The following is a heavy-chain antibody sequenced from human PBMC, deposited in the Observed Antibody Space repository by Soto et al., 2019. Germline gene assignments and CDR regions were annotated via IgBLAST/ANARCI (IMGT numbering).Heavy chain of an antibody. CDR3: ASRPDYGDPTNPKAFDI. J-gene: IGHJ3*02. V-gene: IGHV1-18*01. D-gene: IGHD4-17*01. Sequence: QVQLVQSGAEVKKPGASVKVSCKASGYTFTSYGISWVRQAPGQGLEWMGWISAYNGNTNYAQKLQGRVTMTTDTSTSTAYMELRSLRSDDTAVYYCASRPDYGDPTNPKAFDIWGQGTMVTVSS. CDR2: ISAYNGNT. CDR1: GYTFTSYG.